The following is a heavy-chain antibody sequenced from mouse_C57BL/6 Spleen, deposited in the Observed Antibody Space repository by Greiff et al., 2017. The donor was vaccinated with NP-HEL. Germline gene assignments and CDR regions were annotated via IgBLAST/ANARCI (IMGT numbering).Heavy chain of an antibody. J-gene: IGHJ4*01. D-gene: IGHD1-1*01. Sequence: VTLVESGAELVKPGASVKISCKASGYAFSSYWMNWVKQRPGKGLEWIGQIYPGDGDTNYNGKFKGKATLTADKSSSTAYMQLSSLTSEDSSVYFCARVYYGSSYYAMDYWGQGTSLTVSS. CDR1: GYAFSSYW. CDR2: IYPGDGDT. CDR3: ARVYYGSSYYAMDY. V-gene: IGHV1-80*01.